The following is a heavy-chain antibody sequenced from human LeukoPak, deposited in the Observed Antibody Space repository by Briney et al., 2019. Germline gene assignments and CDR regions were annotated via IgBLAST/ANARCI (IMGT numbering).Heavy chain of an antibody. V-gene: IGHV4-39*01. CDR1: GASTTIKSYS. CDR2: FYSDGST. D-gene: IGHD5-12*01. Sequence: SETLSLTCSVSGASTTIKSYSWGWIRQSPGKGLQWIATFYSDGSTYYNPSLKGRAAISVDASKSQISLTLTSVTAADTAMYYCTRQFLIPATTDKYFVSWGQGTLLTVSS. J-gene: IGHJ4*02. CDR3: TRQFLIPATTDKYFVS.